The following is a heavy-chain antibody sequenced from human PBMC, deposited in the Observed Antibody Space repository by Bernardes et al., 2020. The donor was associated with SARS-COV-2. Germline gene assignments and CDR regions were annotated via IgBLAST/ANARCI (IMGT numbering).Heavy chain of an antibody. D-gene: IGHD3-10*01. CDR3: ARDLSHLLRRDFDL. CDR2: IYYSGTT. Sequence: SETLSLTCTVSGGSIGSYYWAWIRQPPGKGLEWIGYIYYSGTTNYNPSLKSRVTISVDRSQNQFSLNLSSVTPADTAVYYCARDLSHLLRRDFDLWGRGTLVTVSS. V-gene: IGHV4-59*01. CDR1: GGSIGSYY. J-gene: IGHJ2*01.